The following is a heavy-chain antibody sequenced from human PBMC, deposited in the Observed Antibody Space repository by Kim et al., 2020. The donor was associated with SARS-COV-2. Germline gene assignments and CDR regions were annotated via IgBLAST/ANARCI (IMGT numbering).Heavy chain of an antibody. CDR3: AKDICAGVYLGSLSGMDA. V-gene: IGHV3-9*01. D-gene: IGHD2-21*01. J-gene: IGHJ6*01. CDR2: ISGNSGSI. CDR1: GFTFDDYA. Sequence: GGSLRLSCAASGFTFDDYAMHWVRQAPGKGLEWVSGISGNSGSIGYADSVKGRFTISRDNAKNSLYLQMNSLRAEDTALYYCAKDICAGVYLGSLSGMDAWGDGAT.